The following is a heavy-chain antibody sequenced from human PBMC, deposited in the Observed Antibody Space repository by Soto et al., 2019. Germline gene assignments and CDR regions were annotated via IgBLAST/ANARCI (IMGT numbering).Heavy chain of an antibody. J-gene: IGHJ5*02. Sequence: VSCKASGGTFSSYAISWVRQASGQEREWTGLIIPIFGTANYAQKFQGRVTITADESTSTAYMELSSLRSEDTAVYYCARDYRYCSSTSCDESPWFDPWGQGTLVTVSS. CDR1: GGTFSSYA. D-gene: IGHD2-2*01. CDR2: IIPIFGTA. V-gene: IGHV1-69*01. CDR3: ARDYRYCSSTSCDESPWFDP.